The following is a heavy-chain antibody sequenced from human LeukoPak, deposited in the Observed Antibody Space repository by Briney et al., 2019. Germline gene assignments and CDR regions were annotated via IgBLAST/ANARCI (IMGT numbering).Heavy chain of an antibody. J-gene: IGHJ3*02. D-gene: IGHD3-22*01. CDR3: AKSNGYGLIDI. CDR1: GGSISSYY. CDR2: IYTSGST. Sequence: TSETLSLTCTVSGGSISSYYWSWIRQPAGKGLEWIGRIYTSGSTNYNPSLKSRVTISLDTSRNQFSLKLNSVTAADTAVYYCAKSNGYGLIDIWGQGTMVTVSS. V-gene: IGHV4-4*07.